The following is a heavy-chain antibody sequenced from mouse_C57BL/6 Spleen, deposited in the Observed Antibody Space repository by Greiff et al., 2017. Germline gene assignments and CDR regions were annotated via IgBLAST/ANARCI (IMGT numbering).Heavy chain of an antibody. CDR3: ARSFYGNYGYFDY. CDR1: GYAFSSYR. CDR2: IYPGDGDT. V-gene: IGHV1-80*01. J-gene: IGHJ2*01. D-gene: IGHD2-10*01. Sequence: VKLVESGAELVKPGASVKISCKASGYAFSSYRMNWVKQRPGKGLEWIGQIYPGDGDTKYNGKFKGKATLTADKSSSTAYMQLSSLTSEDSAVYFCARSFYGNYGYFDYWGQGTTLTVSS.